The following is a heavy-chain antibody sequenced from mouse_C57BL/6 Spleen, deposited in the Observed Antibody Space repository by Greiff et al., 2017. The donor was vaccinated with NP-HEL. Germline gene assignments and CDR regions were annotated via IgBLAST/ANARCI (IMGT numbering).Heavy chain of an antibody. V-gene: IGHV1-81*01. D-gene: IGHD2-3*01. Sequence: QVQLKESGAELARPGASVKLSCKASGYTFTSYGISWVKQRTGQGLEWIGEIYPRSGNTYYNEKFKGKATLTADKSSSTAYMELRSLTSEDSAVYFCARGDDGYYVWYFDVWGTGTTVTVSS. CDR2: IYPRSGNT. CDR1: GYTFTSYG. CDR3: ARGDDGYYVWYFDV. J-gene: IGHJ1*03.